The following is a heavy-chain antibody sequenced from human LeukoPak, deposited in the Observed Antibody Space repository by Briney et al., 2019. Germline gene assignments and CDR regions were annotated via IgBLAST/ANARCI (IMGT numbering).Heavy chain of an antibody. D-gene: IGHD2-2*01. V-gene: IGHV3-23*01. CDR1: GFTFSSYA. Sequence: GGSLRLSCAASGFTFSSYAMSWVRQGPGKGLEWVSSLSRGGGSPYYADSVKGRFTISKDNSRSTLYLQMNSRRAEDTAVYFCAKGDVGYCSATNCYEFDYWGQGTLVTVSS. CDR2: LSRGGGSP. J-gene: IGHJ4*02. CDR3: AKGDVGYCSATNCYEFDY.